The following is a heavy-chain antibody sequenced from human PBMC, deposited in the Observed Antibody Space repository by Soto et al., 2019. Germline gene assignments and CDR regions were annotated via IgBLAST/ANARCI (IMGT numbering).Heavy chain of an antibody. V-gene: IGHV3-15*01. Sequence: EVQLVESGGGLVKPGESLRLSCVASGFSFNIAWMSWVRQAPGKGLEWVGRIKSKDAGATTHFAAPVRGRFSISRDDSKNTVSLQMNTLKTEDTAVYYCVTRGVYKPNRYFDFWGRGTLVTFSS. CDR2: IKSKDAGATT. CDR3: VTRGVYKPNRYFDF. J-gene: IGHJ2*01. CDR1: GFSFNIAW. D-gene: IGHD1-1*01.